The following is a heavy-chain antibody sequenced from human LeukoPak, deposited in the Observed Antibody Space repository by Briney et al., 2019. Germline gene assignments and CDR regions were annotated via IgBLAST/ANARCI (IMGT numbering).Heavy chain of an antibody. D-gene: IGHD3-22*01. CDR3: AKCRDRGVPTYYYDSSGSSHFDL. CDR2: ISYDGSNK. CDR1: GFTFSSYG. J-gene: IGHJ2*01. V-gene: IGHV3-30*18. Sequence: GGSLRLSCAASGFTFSSYGMHWVRQAPGEGLEWVAVISYDGSNKYYADSVKGRFTISRDNSKNTLYLQMNSLRAEDTAVYYCAKCRDRGVPTYYYDSSGSSHFDLWGRGTLVTVSS.